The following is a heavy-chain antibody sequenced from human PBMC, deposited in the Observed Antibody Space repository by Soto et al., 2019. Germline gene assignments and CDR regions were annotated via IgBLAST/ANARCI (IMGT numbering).Heavy chain of an antibody. CDR3: ARGNRARYYGSGSPYGMDV. CDR2: IYYSGST. Sequence: PSETLSLTCTVSGGSISSGGYYWSWIRQHPGKGLEWIGYIYYSGSTYYNPSLKSRVTISVDTSKNQFSLKLSSVTAADTAVYYCARGNRARYYGSGSPYGMDVWGKGTTVPVSS. CDR1: GGSISSGGYY. V-gene: IGHV4-31*03. J-gene: IGHJ6*04. D-gene: IGHD3-10*01.